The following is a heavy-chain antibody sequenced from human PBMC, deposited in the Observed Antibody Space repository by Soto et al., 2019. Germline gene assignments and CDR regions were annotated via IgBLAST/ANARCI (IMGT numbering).Heavy chain of an antibody. D-gene: IGHD1-26*01. J-gene: IGHJ4*02. CDR2: IIPILGIA. CDR1: GGTFSSYT. V-gene: IGHV1-69*04. Sequence: ASVKVSCKASGGTFSSYTISWVRQAPGQGLEWMGRIIPILGIANYAQKFQGRVTITADKSTSTAYMELSSLRSEDTAVYYWVRDSSGSYGFDYWCQAILVTVS. CDR3: VRDSSGSYGFDY.